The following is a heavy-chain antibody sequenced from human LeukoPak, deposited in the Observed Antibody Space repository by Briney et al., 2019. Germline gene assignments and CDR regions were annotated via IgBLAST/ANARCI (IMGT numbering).Heavy chain of an antibody. J-gene: IGHJ2*01. CDR1: GGSVSSGSYY. Sequence: SETLSLTCTVSGGSVSSGSYYWSWIRQPPGKGLEWIGCIYYSGSTNYNPSLKSRVTISVDTSKNQFSLKLSSVTAADTAVYYCARDHCSSTSCHNWYFDLWAVAPWSLSPQ. V-gene: IGHV4-61*01. CDR2: IYYSGST. CDR3: ARDHCSSTSCHNWYFDL. D-gene: IGHD2-2*02.